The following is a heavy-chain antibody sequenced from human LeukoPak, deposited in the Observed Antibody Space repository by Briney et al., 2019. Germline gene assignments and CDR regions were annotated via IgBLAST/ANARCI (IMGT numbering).Heavy chain of an antibody. CDR2: ISSSGNII. CDR1: GFTFSSYA. V-gene: IGHV3-48*03. D-gene: IGHD5-18*01. J-gene: IGHJ4*02. CDR3: ARATAADTAMICFDY. Sequence: PGGSLRLSCAASGFTFSSYAMSWVRQAPGKGLEWVSYISSSGNIIYSADSVKGRFTISRDNAKNSLYLQINSLRAEDTAVYYCARATAADTAMICFDYWGQGTLVTVSS.